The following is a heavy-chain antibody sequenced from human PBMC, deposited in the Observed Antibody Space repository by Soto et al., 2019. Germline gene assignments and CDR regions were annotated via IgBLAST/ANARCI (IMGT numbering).Heavy chain of an antibody. CDR1: GGSISSYY. CDR2: IFYSGST. Sequence: PSETLSLTCTVSGGSISSYYWSWIRQPPGKGLEWIGYIFYSGSTNYNPSLKSRVTISVDTSKNQFSLRLSSVTAADTAVYFCARRARGSSWYGWFAPWGQGTLVTVSS. CDR3: ARRARGSSWYGWFAP. J-gene: IGHJ5*02. D-gene: IGHD6-13*01. V-gene: IGHV4-59*08.